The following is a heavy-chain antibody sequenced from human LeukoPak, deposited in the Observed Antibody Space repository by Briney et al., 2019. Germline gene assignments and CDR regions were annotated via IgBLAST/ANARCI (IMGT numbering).Heavy chain of an antibody. CDR1: GFTFSSYA. Sequence: GGSLRLSCAASGFTFSSYAMSWVRQAPGKGLEWVSAISGSGGSTYYADSVKGRFTISRDNSKNTLYLQMNSLRAEDTAVYYCAKDRYYYDFWSGDLDYWGQGTLVTVSS. CDR3: AKDRYYYDFWSGDLDY. D-gene: IGHD3-3*01. V-gene: IGHV3-23*01. J-gene: IGHJ4*02. CDR2: ISGSGGST.